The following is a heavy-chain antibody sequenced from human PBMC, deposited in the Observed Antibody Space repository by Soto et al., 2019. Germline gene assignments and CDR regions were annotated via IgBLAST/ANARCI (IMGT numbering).Heavy chain of an antibody. CDR2: ISYDGSNK. CDR3: AREKDYYGSGSIYYYGMDV. Sequence: HPGGSLRLSCAASGFTFSSYAMHWVRQAPGKGLEWVAVISYDGSNKYYADSVKGRFTISRDNSKNTLYLQMNSLRAEDTAVYYCAREKDYYGSGSIYYYGMDVWGQGTTVTVSS. J-gene: IGHJ6*02. V-gene: IGHV3-30-3*01. D-gene: IGHD3-10*01. CDR1: GFTFSSYA.